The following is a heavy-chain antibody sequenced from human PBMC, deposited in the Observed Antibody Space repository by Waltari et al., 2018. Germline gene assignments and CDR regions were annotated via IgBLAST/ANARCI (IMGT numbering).Heavy chain of an antibody. CDR2: IKQDGSEK. CDR3: TRGGRDSSWYWRD. Sequence: EVQLVESGGGLAKPGGSLRLSCAASGTSFSNSWMTWVRQASGKGPEWVANIKQDGSEKYYMDSVKGRFTISRDNAKNSLYLQMNNLRVEDTAVYYCTRGGRDSSWYWRDWGQGTLVTVSS. CDR1: GTSFSNSW. D-gene: IGHD6-13*01. V-gene: IGHV3-7*01. J-gene: IGHJ4*02.